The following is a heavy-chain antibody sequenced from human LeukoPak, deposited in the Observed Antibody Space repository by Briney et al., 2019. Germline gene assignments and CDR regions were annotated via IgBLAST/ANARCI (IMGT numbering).Heavy chain of an antibody. V-gene: IGHV3-9*01. J-gene: IGHJ6*02. D-gene: IGHD1-7*01. CDR2: MSWNSCSI. CDR3: AKDTAGTYYYGMDV. Sequence: GGALRLSCAASGFTFDDYAMHWVRQAPGKGLEGVSGMSWNSCSIGYAGSVNGRFNTSSDNAKNSLYLQMNSLRAEDTALYYCAKDTAGTYYYGMDVWGQGTTVTVSS. CDR1: GFTFDDYA.